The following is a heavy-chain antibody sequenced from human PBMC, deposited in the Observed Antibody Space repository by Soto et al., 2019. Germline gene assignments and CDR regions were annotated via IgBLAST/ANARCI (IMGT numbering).Heavy chain of an antibody. V-gene: IGHV1-46*01. CDR3: ARVPNIVLVTALYYFDY. Sequence: QVQLVQSGAEVKKPGASVKVSCKASGYTFTSYYMHWVRQAPGQGLEWMGIINPSGGSTGYAQKFQGRGTMTRDTTASTVYIELSSMRSDDTAMCYCARVPNIVLVTALYYFDYWGQGTLVTFSS. CDR1: GYTFTSYY. CDR2: INPSGGST. D-gene: IGHD2-21*02. J-gene: IGHJ4*02.